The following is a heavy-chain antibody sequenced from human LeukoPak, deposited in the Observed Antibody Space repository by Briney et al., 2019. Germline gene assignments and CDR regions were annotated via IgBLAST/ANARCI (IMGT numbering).Heavy chain of an antibody. J-gene: IGHJ4*02. CDR1: GFTFSSHS. CDR3: ARDHYDYVWGSYRSN. V-gene: IGHV3-21*01. D-gene: IGHD3-16*02. Sequence: GGSLRLSCAASGFTFSSHSMNWVRQAPGKGLEWVSSISSSSSYIYYADSVKGRFTISRDNAKNSLYLQMNSLRAEDTAVYYCARDHYDYVWGSYRSNWGQGTLVTVSS. CDR2: ISSSSSYI.